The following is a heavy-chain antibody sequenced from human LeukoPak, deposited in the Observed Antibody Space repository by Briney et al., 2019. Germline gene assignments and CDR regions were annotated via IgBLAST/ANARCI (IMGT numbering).Heavy chain of an antibody. CDR3: ARFLHGNYVYGFEI. V-gene: IGHV4-4*07. D-gene: IGHD4-17*01. CDR2: IYSSGST. J-gene: IGHJ3*02. Sequence: PSETLSLTCTVSGGSINYYYWTWIRQPAGKGLEWIGRIYSSGSTNYNPSLKSRVTISVDTSKNQFSLKLSSVTAADTAVYYCARFLHGNYVYGFEIWGQGTMVTVSS. CDR1: GGSINYYY.